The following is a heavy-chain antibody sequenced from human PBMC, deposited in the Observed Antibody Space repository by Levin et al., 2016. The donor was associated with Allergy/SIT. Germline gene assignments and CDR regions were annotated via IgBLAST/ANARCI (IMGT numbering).Heavy chain of an antibody. V-gene: IGHV3-23*01. CDR2: ISGSGGST. D-gene: IGHD2-2*01. Sequence: GGSLRLSCAASGFTFSSYAMSWVRQAPGKGLEWVSAISGSGGSTYYADSVKGRFTISRDNAKNSLYLQMNSLRAEDTALYYCAKDIGSTSPYYFDYWGQGTLVTVSS. J-gene: IGHJ4*02. CDR1: GFTFSSYA. CDR3: AKDIGSTSPYYFDY.